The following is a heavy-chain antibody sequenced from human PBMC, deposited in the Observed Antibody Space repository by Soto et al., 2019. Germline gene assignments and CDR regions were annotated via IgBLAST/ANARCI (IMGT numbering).Heavy chain of an antibody. Sequence: VSVKVCSKFPGYTLTELSMHSVRQAPGKGLEWMGGFDPEDGETIYAQKFQGRVTMTEDTSTDTAYMELSSLRSEDTAVYYCAIKGGGYVGYYYYGMDVWGQGTTVIVSS. CDR1: GYTLTELS. J-gene: IGHJ6*02. CDR2: FDPEDGET. V-gene: IGHV1-24*01. D-gene: IGHD6-19*01. CDR3: AIKGGGYVGYYYYGMDV.